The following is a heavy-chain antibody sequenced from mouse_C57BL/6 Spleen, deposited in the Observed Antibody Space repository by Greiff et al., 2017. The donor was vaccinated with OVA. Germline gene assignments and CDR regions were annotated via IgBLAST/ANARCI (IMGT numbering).Heavy chain of an antibody. J-gene: IGHJ1*03. CDR1: GYSFTDYY. CDR3: ARTYYSNDEGYFDI. CDR2: INPNNGNT. V-gene: IGHV1-39*01. D-gene: IGHD2-5*01. Sequence: EVQLQQSGPELVKPGASVKISCKASGYSFTDYYMNWVKQSNGKSLEWIGVINPNNGNTSYNQKFKGKATLTVDQSSSTAYMQLNSLTSEDSAVYYCARTYYSNDEGYFDIWGTGTTVTVSS.